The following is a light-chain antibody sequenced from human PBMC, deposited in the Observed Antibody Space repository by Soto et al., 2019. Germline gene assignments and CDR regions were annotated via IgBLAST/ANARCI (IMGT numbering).Light chain of an antibody. V-gene: IGKV1-39*01. J-gene: IGKJ5*01. Sequence: EIQMTQSPSSLSASGGDRVTITCRASQSISSYLNWYQQKPGKAPKLLIYAASSLQSGVPSRFSGSGSGTDFTLTISSLQPEDFATYYCQQANSFPITFGQGTRLEIK. CDR3: QQANSFPIT. CDR1: QSISSY. CDR2: AAS.